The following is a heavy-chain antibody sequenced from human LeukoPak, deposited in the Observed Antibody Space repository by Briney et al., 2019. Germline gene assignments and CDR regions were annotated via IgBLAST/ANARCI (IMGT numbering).Heavy chain of an antibody. Sequence: ASVKVSCKVSGYTLTELSMHWVRQAPGKGLEWMGGFDPEDGETIYAQKFQGRVTMTEDTSTDTAYMELSSLRSEGTAVYYCATAGSSWYAPFDYWGQGTLVTVSS. CDR2: FDPEDGET. CDR3: ATAGSSWYAPFDY. D-gene: IGHD6-13*01. CDR1: GYTLTELS. V-gene: IGHV1-24*01. J-gene: IGHJ4*02.